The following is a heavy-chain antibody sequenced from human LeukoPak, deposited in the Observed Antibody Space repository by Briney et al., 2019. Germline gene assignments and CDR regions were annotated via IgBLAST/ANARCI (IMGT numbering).Heavy chain of an antibody. J-gene: IGHJ6*03. V-gene: IGHV1-69*05. D-gene: IGHD2-2*01. Sequence: GASVKVSCKASGGTFSSYAISWVRQAPGQGLEWMGGIIPIFGTANYAQKFQGRVTITTDESTSTAYMELSSLRSEDTAVYYCARVPIVVVPAAMTYYYMDVWGKGTTVTVSS. CDR2: IIPIFGTA. CDR3: ARVPIVVVPAAMTYYYMDV. CDR1: GGTFSSYA.